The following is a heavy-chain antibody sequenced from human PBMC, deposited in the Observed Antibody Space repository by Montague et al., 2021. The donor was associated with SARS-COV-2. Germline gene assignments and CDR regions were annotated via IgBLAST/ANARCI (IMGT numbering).Heavy chain of an antibody. J-gene: IGHJ5*02. V-gene: IGHV3-11*06. Sequence: SLRLSCAASGFNFSDYYLTWVRQAPGKGLEWVAYISSSTTYTNYADSLKGRFTISRDNTKKSVYLQMNRLRAEDTGVYYCAREGHLATRPGWSNWFDPLGQGTRVTVSS. CDR1: GFNFSDYY. CDR3: AREGHLATRPGWSNWFDP. D-gene: IGHD6-6*01. CDR2: ISSSTTYT.